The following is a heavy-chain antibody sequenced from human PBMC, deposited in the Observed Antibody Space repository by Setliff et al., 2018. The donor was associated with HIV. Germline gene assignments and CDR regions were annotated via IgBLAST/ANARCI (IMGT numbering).Heavy chain of an antibody. Sequence: TLSLTCTVSGGSISSYYWSWIRQPPGKGLEWIGYIYYSGSTNYNPSLKSRVTISVDTSKNQFSLKLSSVTAAETAVYYCARDTYIAGNHYDYYYRDVWGKGTTVTVSS. D-gene: IGHD2-15*01. CDR1: GGSISSYY. V-gene: IGHV4-59*01. CDR3: ARDTYIAGNHYDYYYRDV. CDR2: IYYSGST. J-gene: IGHJ6*03.